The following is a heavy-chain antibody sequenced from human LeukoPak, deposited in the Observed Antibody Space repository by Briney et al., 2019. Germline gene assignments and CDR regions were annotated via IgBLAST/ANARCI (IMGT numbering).Heavy chain of an antibody. CDR3: ARGGQPLLGNWFDP. J-gene: IGHJ5*02. CDR1: GGSISSSSYY. D-gene: IGHD2-21*02. Sequence: KPSETLSLTCTVSGGSISSSSYYWGWIRQPPGKGLEWIGSIYYSGSTYYNPSLKSRVTISVDTSKNQFSLKLSSVTAADTAVYYCARGGQPLLGNWFDPWGRGTLVTVSS. V-gene: IGHV4-39*01. CDR2: IYYSGST.